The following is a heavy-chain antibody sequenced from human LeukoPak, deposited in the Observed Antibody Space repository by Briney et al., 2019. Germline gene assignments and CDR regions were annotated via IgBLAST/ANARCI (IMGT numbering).Heavy chain of an antibody. Sequence: GGPLRLSCAASGFTFSSYAMHWVRQAPGKGLEWVAVISYDGSNKYYADSVKGRFTISRDNSKNTLYLQMNSLRAENTAVYYCARDFGPQPLSNIDYWGQGTLVTVSS. CDR2: ISYDGSNK. J-gene: IGHJ4*02. CDR1: GFTFSSYA. CDR3: ARDFGPQPLSNIDY. V-gene: IGHV3-30*04. D-gene: IGHD2/OR15-2a*01.